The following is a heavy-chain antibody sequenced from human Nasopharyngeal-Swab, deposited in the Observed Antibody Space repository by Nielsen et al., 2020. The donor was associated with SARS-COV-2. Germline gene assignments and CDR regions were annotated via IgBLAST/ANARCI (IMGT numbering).Heavy chain of an antibody. CDR2: IDWDDDK. V-gene: IGHV2-70*01. Sequence: CGPTLVKPTQTLTLTCTFSGFSLSTSGMCVSWIRQPPGKALEWLALIDWDDDKYYSTSLKTRLTISKDTSKNQVVLTMTNMDPVDTAPYYCARILRTGTSNYYYGMDVWGQGTTVTVSS. CDR3: ARILRTGTSNYYYGMDV. D-gene: IGHD1-1*01. CDR1: GFSLSTSGMC. J-gene: IGHJ6*02.